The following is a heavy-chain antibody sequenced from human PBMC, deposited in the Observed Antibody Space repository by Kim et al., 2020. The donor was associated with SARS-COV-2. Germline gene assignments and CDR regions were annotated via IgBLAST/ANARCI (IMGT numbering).Heavy chain of an antibody. Sequence: TYCADSVKGRFTISRDNSKNTLYLQMNSLRAEDTAVYYCAKAMSTGYFDYWGQGTLVTVSS. CDR3: AKAMSTGYFDY. CDR2: T. J-gene: IGHJ4*02. D-gene: IGHD3-22*01. V-gene: IGHV3-23*01.